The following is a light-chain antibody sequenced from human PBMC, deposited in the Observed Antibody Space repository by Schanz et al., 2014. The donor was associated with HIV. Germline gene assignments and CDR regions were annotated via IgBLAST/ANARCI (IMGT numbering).Light chain of an antibody. V-gene: IGKV3-11*01. Sequence: EIVLTQSPATLSVSPGETATLSCRASQSLSSYLAWYQQTPGQPPRLLIWDASNRATGVPARFGGSGYGTDFTLTISSLEPEDFAVYYCQQYNDWPPITFGQGTRLEIK. J-gene: IGKJ5*01. CDR1: QSLSSY. CDR3: QQYNDWPPIT. CDR2: DAS.